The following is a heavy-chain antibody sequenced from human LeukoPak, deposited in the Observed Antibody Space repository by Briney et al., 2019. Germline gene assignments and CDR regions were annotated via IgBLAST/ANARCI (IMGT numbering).Heavy chain of an antibody. Sequence: GGSLRLSCAASGFTFSTYNMNWVRQAPGKGLEGVSSITSSSSYIYYADSVKGRFTISRDNAKNSLYLQMNSLRAEDTAVYYCARDPYSGSYWDYYYYYMDLWGQGTTVTISS. CDR3: ARDPYSGSYWDYYYYYMDL. V-gene: IGHV3-21*01. CDR2: ITSSSSYI. J-gene: IGHJ6*03. D-gene: IGHD1-26*01. CDR1: GFTFSTYN.